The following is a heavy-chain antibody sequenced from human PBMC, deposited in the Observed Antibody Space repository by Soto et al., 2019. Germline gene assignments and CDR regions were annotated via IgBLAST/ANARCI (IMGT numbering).Heavy chain of an antibody. CDR1: GGTFSSYA. CDR3: ARGTWIQLWYTYGMDV. V-gene: IGHV1-69*13. Sequence: GASVKVSCKASGGTFSSYAISWVRQAPGQGLEWMGGIIPIFGTANYAQKFQGRVTITADESTSTAYMELSSLRSEDTAVYYCARGTWIQLWYTYGMDVWGQGTTVTVSS. CDR2: IIPIFGTA. J-gene: IGHJ6*02. D-gene: IGHD5-18*01.